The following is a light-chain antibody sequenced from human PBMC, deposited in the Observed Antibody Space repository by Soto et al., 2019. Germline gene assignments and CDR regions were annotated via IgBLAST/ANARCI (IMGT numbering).Light chain of an antibody. CDR1: QSVSNN. V-gene: IGKV3-15*01. Sequence: EIVMTQSPATLSVSPGERATLSCRASQSVSNNLAWYQQKPGQAPRLLIYSASSRATGIPARFSGSASGTEFTLTISSLQSEDFAVYYCQQYNNWPPVTFGGGTKVEIK. CDR3: QQYNNWPPVT. J-gene: IGKJ4*01. CDR2: SAS.